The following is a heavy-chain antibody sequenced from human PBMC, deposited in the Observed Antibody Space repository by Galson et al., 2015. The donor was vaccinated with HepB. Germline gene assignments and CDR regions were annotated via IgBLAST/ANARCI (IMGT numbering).Heavy chain of an antibody. CDR1: GYTFTSYA. D-gene: IGHD4-17*01. CDR2: INAGNGNT. CDR3: ARDTRGYGDCHFDY. V-gene: IGHV1-3*01. Sequence: SVKVSCKASGYTFTSYAMHWVRQAPGQRLEWMGWINAGNGNTKYSQKFQGRVTITRDTSASTAYMELSSLRSEDTAVYYCARDTRGYGDCHFDYWGQGTLVTVSS. J-gene: IGHJ4*02.